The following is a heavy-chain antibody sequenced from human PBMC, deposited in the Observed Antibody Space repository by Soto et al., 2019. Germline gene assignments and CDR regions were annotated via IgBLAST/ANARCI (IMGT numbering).Heavy chain of an antibody. V-gene: IGHV3-23*01. CDR2: ISGSGDRT. Sequence: EVQLLESGGGLVQPGGSLRLSCAASGFTFSSYAMSWVRQAPGKGLEWVSGISGSGDRTHYADSGKGRFTISRDNSKNTLYLQMESLRAEDTAVYYCAKASTYEYVWGSFRYYFDNWGQGTLVTVSS. J-gene: IGHJ4*02. D-gene: IGHD3-16*02. CDR3: AKASTYEYVWGSFRYYFDN. CDR1: GFTFSSYA.